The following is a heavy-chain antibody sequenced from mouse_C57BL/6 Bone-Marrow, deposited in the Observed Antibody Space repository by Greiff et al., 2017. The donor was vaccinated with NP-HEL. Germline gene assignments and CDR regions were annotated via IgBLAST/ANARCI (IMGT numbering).Heavy chain of an antibody. CDR3: ARRYYGSNVFAY. V-gene: IGHV5-17*01. J-gene: IGHJ3*01. CDR2: ISSGSSTI. Sequence: EVMLVESGGGLVKPGGSLKLSCAASGFTFSDYGMHWVRQAPEKGLAWVAYISSGSSTIYYADTVKGRFTISRDNAKNTLFLQMTSLRSEDTAMYYCARRYYGSNVFAYWGQGTLVTVSA. CDR1: GFTFSDYG. D-gene: IGHD1-1*01.